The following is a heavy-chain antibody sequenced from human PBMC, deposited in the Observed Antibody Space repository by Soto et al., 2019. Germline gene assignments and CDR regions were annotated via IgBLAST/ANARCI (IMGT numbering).Heavy chain of an antibody. D-gene: IGHD5-12*01. CDR2: IYHSGST. V-gene: IGHV4-38-2*01. CDR3: ARGRYSGYDRYYFDY. Sequence: TPSLTCALTVYSLSSCYFWGWIRQPPGKGLEWLLSIYHSGSTYYNSSLKIRLTISVDTSKNRFSLHLSSVTAADTALYYCARGRYSGYDRYYFDYWGQGTLVTVSS. CDR1: VYSLSSCYF. J-gene: IGHJ4*02.